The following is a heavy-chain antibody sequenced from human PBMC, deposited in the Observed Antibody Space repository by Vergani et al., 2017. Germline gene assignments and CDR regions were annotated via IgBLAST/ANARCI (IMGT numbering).Heavy chain of an antibody. CDR1: GYTFTSYG. CDR2: ISAYNGNT. D-gene: IGHD3-22*01. V-gene: IGHV1-18*01. J-gene: IGHJ4*02. CDR3: AREAYYYDSSGYYHPPFDY. Sequence: QVQLVQSGAEVKKPGASVKVSCKASGYTFTSYGISWVRQAPGQGLEWMGWISAYNGNTNYAQKLQGRVTMTTDTSTSTAYMELRSLRSEDTAVYYCAREAYYYDSSGYYHPPFDYWGQGTLVTVSS.